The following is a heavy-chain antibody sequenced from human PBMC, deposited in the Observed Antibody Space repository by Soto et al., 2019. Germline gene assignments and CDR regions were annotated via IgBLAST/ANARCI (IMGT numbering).Heavy chain of an antibody. Sequence: AETLSLTCTVAGGSISSYYCSWIRQPAGKGLEWIGRIYTSGSTNYNPSLKSRVTMSVDTSKNQFSLKLSSVTAADTAVYYCAGSTRKGVYYYYGMDVWGQGTTVTVSS. V-gene: IGHV4-4*07. CDR2: IYTSGST. J-gene: IGHJ6*02. CDR3: AGSTRKGVYYYYGMDV. CDR1: GGSISSYY. D-gene: IGHD5-12*01.